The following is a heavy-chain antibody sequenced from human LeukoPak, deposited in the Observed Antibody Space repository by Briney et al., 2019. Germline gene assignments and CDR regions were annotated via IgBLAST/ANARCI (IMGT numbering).Heavy chain of an antibody. J-gene: IGHJ4*02. D-gene: IGHD2-2*01. Sequence: GGSLRLSCAASGLTFSDYVLYWVRQAPGKGLEWVAVTSYDGSSEYYTDSVKGRFTVSRDNSRSTLYLQMSSLRVEDTGVYYCARALSQGAGAAVPSAPIDYWGQGTLVTVSS. CDR3: ARALSQGAGAAVPSAPIDY. CDR1: GLTFSDYV. CDR2: TSYDGSSE. V-gene: IGHV3-30-3*01.